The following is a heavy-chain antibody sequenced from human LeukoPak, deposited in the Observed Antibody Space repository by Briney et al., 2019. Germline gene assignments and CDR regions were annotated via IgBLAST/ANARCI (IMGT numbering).Heavy chain of an antibody. Sequence: PGRSLRLSCAASGFTFDDYAMHWVRQAPGKGLEWVSGISWNSGNIDYADSVKGRFTISRDNAKNSLYLQMNSLRAEDTALYYCAKDACSSTSCSNDYWGQGTLVTASS. CDR2: ISWNSGNI. J-gene: IGHJ4*02. D-gene: IGHD2-2*01. V-gene: IGHV3-9*01. CDR3: AKDACSSTSCSNDY. CDR1: GFTFDDYA.